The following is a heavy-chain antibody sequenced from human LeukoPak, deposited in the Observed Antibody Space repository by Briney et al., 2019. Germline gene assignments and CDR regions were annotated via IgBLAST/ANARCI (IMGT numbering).Heavy chain of an antibody. CDR3: VKGRGGD. D-gene: IGHD3-10*01. V-gene: IGHV3-53*01. J-gene: IGHJ4*02. CDR1: GFSVRSDH. CDR2: FHSDSHI. Sequence: GGSLRLSCAASGFSVRSDHMSWVRQAPGKGPEWVSLFHSDSHIQYADSVKGRFTISKDESKNTVYLQMNGLRADDTAVYYCVKGRGGDWGQGTLVTVSS.